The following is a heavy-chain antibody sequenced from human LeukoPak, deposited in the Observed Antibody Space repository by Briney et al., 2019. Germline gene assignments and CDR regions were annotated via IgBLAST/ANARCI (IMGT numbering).Heavy chain of an antibody. CDR1: GFTFNTYW. J-gene: IGHJ2*01. V-gene: IGHV3-7*01. Sequence: QPGGSLRLSCTASGFTFNTYWVNWVRQAPGKGLEWVANIKQNGSEKFYVDSVKGRFTISRDNAKNSLFLQMNSLRAEDTAVYYCARDHFDLWGRGTLVAVST. CDR2: IKQNGSEK. CDR3: ARDHFDL.